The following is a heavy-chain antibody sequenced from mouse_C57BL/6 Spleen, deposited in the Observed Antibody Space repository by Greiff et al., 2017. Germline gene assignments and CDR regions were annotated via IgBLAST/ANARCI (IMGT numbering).Heavy chain of an antibody. D-gene: IGHD2-13*01. V-gene: IGHV1-66*01. CDR1: GYSFTSYY. Sequence: VQLQQSGPELVKPGASVKISCKASGYSFTSYYIHWVKQRPGQGLEWVGWIYPGSGNTTYNEKFKGKSTLKADTSSSKAYMQLSSLTSEYSAVYYCARGDYGDYWYFDVWGTGTTVTVSS. J-gene: IGHJ1*03. CDR2: IYPGSGNT. CDR3: ARGDYGDYWYFDV.